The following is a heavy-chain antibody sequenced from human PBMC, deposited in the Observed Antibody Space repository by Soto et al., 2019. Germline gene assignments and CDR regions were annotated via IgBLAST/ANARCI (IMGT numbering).Heavy chain of an antibody. CDR2: IIPIFGTA. CDR3: ARDQALGYCSGGSCYSFSYYYGMDV. V-gene: IGHV1-69*13. CDR1: GGTFSSYA. Sequence: GASVKVSCKASGGTFSSYAISWVRQAPGQGLEWMGGIIPIFGTANYAQKFQGRVTITADESTSTAYMELSSLRSEDTAVYYCARDQALGYCSGGSCYSFSYYYGMDVWGQGTTVTVSS. D-gene: IGHD2-15*01. J-gene: IGHJ6*02.